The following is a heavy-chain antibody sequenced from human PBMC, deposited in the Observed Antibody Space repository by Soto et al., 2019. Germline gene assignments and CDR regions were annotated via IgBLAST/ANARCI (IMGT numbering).Heavy chain of an antibody. Sequence: QVQLQQWGAGLLKPSETLSLTCAVYGGSFRGYYWSWIRQPPGKGLEWLGEINHSGRTNYNPSLKSRVTISVDTSQNQFSLKLSSVPAADTDVYYCARAPPSDCSGGSCPEWWFDPWGQGTLVTVSA. CDR2: INHSGRT. V-gene: IGHV4-34*01. CDR3: ARAPPSDCSGGSCPEWWFDP. J-gene: IGHJ5*02. CDR1: GGSFRGYY. D-gene: IGHD2-15*01.